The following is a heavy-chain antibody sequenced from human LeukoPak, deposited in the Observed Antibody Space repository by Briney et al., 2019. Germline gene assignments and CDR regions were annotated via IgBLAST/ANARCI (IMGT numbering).Heavy chain of an antibody. CDR2: ISSSSSTI. V-gene: IGHV3-48*01. Sequence: PGGSLRLSCAASGFTFSSYSMNWVRQAPGKGLEWVSYISSSSSTIYYADSVKGRFTISRDNAKNPLYLQMNSLRTEDTTVYYCARDGRGSYYSFDYWGQGTLVTVSS. CDR1: GFTFSSYS. J-gene: IGHJ4*02. CDR3: ARDGRGSYYSFDY. D-gene: IGHD1-26*01.